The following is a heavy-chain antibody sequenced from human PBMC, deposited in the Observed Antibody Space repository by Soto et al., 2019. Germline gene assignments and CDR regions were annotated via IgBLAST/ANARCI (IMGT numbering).Heavy chain of an antibody. Sequence: SETLSLTCTVSGGSISSGDYYWSWIRQPPGKGLEWIGYIYYSGSTYYNPSLKSRVTISVDTSKNQFSLKLSSVTAAGTAVYYCARVGVSSSGYPFDYWGQGTLVTVSS. V-gene: IGHV4-30-4*01. CDR3: ARVGVSSSGYPFDY. D-gene: IGHD3-22*01. CDR2: IYYSGST. J-gene: IGHJ4*02. CDR1: GGSISSGDYY.